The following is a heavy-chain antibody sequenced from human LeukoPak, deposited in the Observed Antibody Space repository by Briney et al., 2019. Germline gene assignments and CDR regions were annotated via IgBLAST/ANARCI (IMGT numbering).Heavy chain of an antibody. CDR3: TTVVFAADAFDI. J-gene: IGHJ4*02. D-gene: IGHD3-16*01. Sequence: GGSLRLSCAASGFTFSSYAMSWVRQAPGKGLEWVSAISGSGGSTYYADSVKGRFTISRDDSKNTLYLQMNSLKTEDTAVYYCTTVVFAADAFDIWGQGTLVTVSS. V-gene: IGHV3-23*01. CDR2: ISGSGGST. CDR1: GFTFSSYA.